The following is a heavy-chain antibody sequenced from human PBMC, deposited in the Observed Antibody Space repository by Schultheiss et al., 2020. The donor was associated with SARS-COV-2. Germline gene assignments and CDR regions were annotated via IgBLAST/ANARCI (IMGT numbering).Heavy chain of an antibody. CDR3: ARAWGRGYYFDY. D-gene: IGHD3-16*01. J-gene: IGHJ4*02. V-gene: IGHV4-61*01. Sequence: SETLSLTCTVSGGSISSSNYYWSWIRQPPGKGLEWIGYIYYNGSTNYNPCLKSRVTISVDTSKNQFSLKLSSVTAADTAVFYCARAWGRGYYFDYWGQGTLVTVSS. CDR2: IYYNGST. CDR1: GGSISSSNYY.